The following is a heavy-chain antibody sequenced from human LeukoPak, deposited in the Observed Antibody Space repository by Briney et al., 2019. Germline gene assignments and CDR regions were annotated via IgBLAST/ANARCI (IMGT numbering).Heavy chain of an antibody. CDR2: IYYSGST. V-gene: IGHV4-59*08. Sequence: SETLSLTCSVSGGAITPFRWSWIRQPPGKGLEWIGYIYYSGSTYYNPSLKSRVTISVDTSKNQFSLKLSSVTAADTAVYYCARVPRGLYGSAKFDYWGQGTLVTVSS. CDR1: GGAITPFR. CDR3: ARVPRGLYGSAKFDY. D-gene: IGHD3-10*01. J-gene: IGHJ4*02.